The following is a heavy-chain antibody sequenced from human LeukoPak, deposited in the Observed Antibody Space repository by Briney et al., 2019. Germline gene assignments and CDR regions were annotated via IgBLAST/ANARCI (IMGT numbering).Heavy chain of an antibody. J-gene: IGHJ4*02. Sequence: SVKVSCKASGGTFSSYTISWVRHAPGQGLEWMGRIIPILGIANYAQKFQGRVTITADKSTSTAYMELSSLRSEDTAVYYCASTFGYCSSTSCSAFDYWGQGTLVTVSS. CDR3: ASTFGYCSSTSCSAFDY. D-gene: IGHD2-2*01. V-gene: IGHV1-69*02. CDR1: GGTFSSYT. CDR2: IIPILGIA.